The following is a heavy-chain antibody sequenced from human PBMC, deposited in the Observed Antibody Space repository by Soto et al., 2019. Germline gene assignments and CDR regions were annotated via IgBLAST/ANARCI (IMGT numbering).Heavy chain of an antibody. D-gene: IGHD1-20*01. CDR3: ASSIEPGIPGNGLWFDP. Sequence: QVQLVQSGAEVKKPGSSVKVSCKASGGTFSSYAISWVRQAPGQGLEWMGGIIPIFGTANYAQKFQGRVTITAAESTSTAYMELSSLRSEDTAVYYCASSIEPGIPGNGLWFDPWGQGTLVTVSS. V-gene: IGHV1-69*12. J-gene: IGHJ5*02. CDR1: GGTFSSYA. CDR2: IIPIFGTA.